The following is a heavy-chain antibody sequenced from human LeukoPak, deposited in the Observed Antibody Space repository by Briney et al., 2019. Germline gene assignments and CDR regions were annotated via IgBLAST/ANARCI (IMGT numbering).Heavy chain of an antibody. Sequence: PSETLSLTCTVSGGSISSGGYYWSWIRQHPGKGLEWIGYIYYSGSTYYNPSLKSRVTISVDTSKNQFSLKLSSVTAADTAVYYCARGEDSRLLWFGELLGRGAFDIWGQGTMVTVSS. CDR3: ARGEDSRLLWFGELLGRGAFDI. CDR2: IYYSGST. J-gene: IGHJ3*02. D-gene: IGHD3-10*01. V-gene: IGHV4-31*03. CDR1: GGSISSGGYY.